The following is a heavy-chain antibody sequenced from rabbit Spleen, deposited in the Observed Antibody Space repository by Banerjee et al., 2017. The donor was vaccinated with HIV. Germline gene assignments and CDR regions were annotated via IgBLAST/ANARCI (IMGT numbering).Heavy chain of an antibody. Sequence: QEQLMESGGGLVKPGASLTLTCTASGFSLTASDFIYWVRQVPGKGLEWIACVYAGISANTYYASWAKGRFAISKTSSTTVTLQMTSLTAADTATYFCARDLAGVIGWNFSLWGQGTLVTVS. CDR2: VYAGISANT. CDR1: GFSLTASDF. CDR3: ARDLAGVIGWNFSL. V-gene: IGHV1S45*01. J-gene: IGHJ4*01. D-gene: IGHD4-1*01.